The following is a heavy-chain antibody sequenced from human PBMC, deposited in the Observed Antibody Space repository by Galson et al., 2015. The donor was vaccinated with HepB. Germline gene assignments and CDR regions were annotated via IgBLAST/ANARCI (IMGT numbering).Heavy chain of an antibody. D-gene: IGHD3-22*01. CDR1: GFTFSSYA. V-gene: IGHV3-23*01. J-gene: IGHJ2*01. Sequence: SLRLSCAASGFTFSSYAMSWVRQAPGKGPEWVSGISGSGGSTYDADSVKGRFTISRDNSKNTLYLQMNSLRVEDTAVYYCAKVRDYYETSGHQQLFWYFDLWGRGTLVTVSS. CDR3: AKVRDYYETSGHQQLFWYFDL. CDR2: ISGSGGST.